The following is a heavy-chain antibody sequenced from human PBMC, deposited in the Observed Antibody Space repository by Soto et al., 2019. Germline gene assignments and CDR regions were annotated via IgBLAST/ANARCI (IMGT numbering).Heavy chain of an antibody. J-gene: IGHJ4*02. CDR1: GASISGYY. Sequence: TSETLSPRCAAYGASISGYYWSWIRQPPGKGLEWIGEINHSGSTNYNPSLKSRVTISVDTSKNQFSLKLSSVTAADTAVYYCASGMGATTHFDYWGQGTLVTVSS. CDR2: INHSGST. CDR3: ASGMGATTHFDY. V-gene: IGHV4-34*01. D-gene: IGHD1-26*01.